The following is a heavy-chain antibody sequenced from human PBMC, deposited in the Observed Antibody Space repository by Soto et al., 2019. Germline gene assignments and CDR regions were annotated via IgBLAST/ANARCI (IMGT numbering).Heavy chain of an antibody. Sequence: QVQLVESGGGLVKPGGSLRLSCAASGFTFSDYYMSWIHQAPGKGLEWVSYISSSSSYTNYADSVKGRFTISRDNAKNSLYLQMNSLRAEDTAVYYCASGSGYYDSSGYYFWGQGTLVTVSS. V-gene: IGHV3-11*06. CDR1: GFTFSDYY. CDR2: ISSSSSYT. CDR3: ASGSGYYDSSGYYF. J-gene: IGHJ4*02. D-gene: IGHD3-22*01.